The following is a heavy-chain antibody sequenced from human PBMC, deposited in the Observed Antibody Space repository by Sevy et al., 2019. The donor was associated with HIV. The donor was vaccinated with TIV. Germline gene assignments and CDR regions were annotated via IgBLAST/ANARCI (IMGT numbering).Heavy chain of an antibody. Sequence: SETLSLTCTVSGGSVSSGSYYWSWIRQPPGKGLEWIGYIYYSGSTNYNPSLKSRVTISVDTSKNPFSLKLSSVTAADTAVYYCARDVSYDSSGYYYAPYGMDVWGQGTTVTVSS. CDR2: IYYSGST. V-gene: IGHV4-61*01. CDR1: GGSVSSGSYY. CDR3: ARDVSYDSSGYYYAPYGMDV. J-gene: IGHJ6*02. D-gene: IGHD3-22*01.